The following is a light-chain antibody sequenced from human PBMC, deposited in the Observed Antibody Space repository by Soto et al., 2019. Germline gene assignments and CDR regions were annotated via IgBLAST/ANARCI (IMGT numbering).Light chain of an antibody. CDR3: QQAKSFTVS. V-gene: IGKV1D-12*01. CDR1: QDIGSW. Sequence: DIQITQSPSSVYASVGDRVTISCRASQDIGSWFAWYQQKPGKVPKILIYAASILQSGVPSRFSGSGSGTDFTLTINNLQPEDFETYYCQQAKSFTVSFGQGTRLEIK. J-gene: IGKJ5*01. CDR2: AAS.